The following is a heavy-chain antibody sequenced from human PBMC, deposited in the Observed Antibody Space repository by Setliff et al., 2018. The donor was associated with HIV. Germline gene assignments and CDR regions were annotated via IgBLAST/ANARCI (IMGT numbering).Heavy chain of an antibody. CDR1: GFTFSNSW. D-gene: IGHD5-12*01. V-gene: IGHV3-15*01. CDR3: TTEDPWLRFGH. CDR2: IKTKTQRGTT. J-gene: IGHJ5*02. Sequence: LRLSCAASGFTFSNSWMTWVRQAPGKGLEWVGRIKTKTQRGTTDYAEPVKGRFTISRDDSKTTLYLQMNSLKTEDTAVYYCTTEDPWLRFGHWGQGTLVTVSS.